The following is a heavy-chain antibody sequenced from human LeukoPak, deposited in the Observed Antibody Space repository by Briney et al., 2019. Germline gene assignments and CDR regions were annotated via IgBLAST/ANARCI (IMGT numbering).Heavy chain of an antibody. V-gene: IGHV3-30-3*01. CDR3: AKDVIPITMVRGVFDY. CDR2: ISYDGSNE. CDR1: GFTFSSYV. J-gene: IGHJ4*02. D-gene: IGHD3-10*01. Sequence: GGSLRLSCATSGFTFSSYVMHWVRQAPGKGLEWVALISYDGSNEYYADSVRGRFTISRDNPKNTLYLQMNSLRAEDTAVYYCAKDVIPITMVRGVFDYWGQGTLVTVSS.